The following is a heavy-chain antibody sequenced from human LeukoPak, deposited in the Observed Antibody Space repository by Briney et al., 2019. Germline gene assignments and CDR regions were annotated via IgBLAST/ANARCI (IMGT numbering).Heavy chain of an antibody. CDR2: IRYDGNDK. D-gene: IGHD4/OR15-4a*01. CDR3: AKDPTHVTLEDFDM. J-gene: IGHJ3*02. V-gene: IGHV3-30*02. CDR1: GFTFSNYG. Sequence: GGSLRLSCAASGFTFSNYGMHWVRQAPGKGLEWVAFIRYDGNDKYYVNSVKGRFTISRDNSKNTLYLQMNSLKADNAAFYYCAKDPTHVTLEDFDMRGQGKMVIVSS.